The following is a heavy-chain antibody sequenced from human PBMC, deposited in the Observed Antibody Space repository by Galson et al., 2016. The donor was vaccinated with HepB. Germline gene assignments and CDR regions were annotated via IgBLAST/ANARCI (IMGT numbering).Heavy chain of an antibody. CDR3: ARGGNWVFDY. Sequence: SETLSLTCAVSGGSFSDDTWWTWVRQPPGKGLEWIGEIHHSGSTNYNPSLKSRVTISVDRSKHQFSLKLSSVTAADTALYYCARGGNWVFDYWGQGTLVSVSS. V-gene: IGHV4-4*02. CDR2: IHHSGST. D-gene: IGHD7-27*01. CDR1: GGSFSDDTW. J-gene: IGHJ4*02.